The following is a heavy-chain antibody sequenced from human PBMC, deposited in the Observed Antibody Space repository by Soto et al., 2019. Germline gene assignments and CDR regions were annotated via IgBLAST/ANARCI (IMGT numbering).Heavy chain of an antibody. Sequence: PSETLSLTCAVYGGSFSGYYWSWIRQPPGKGLEWIGEINHSGSTNYNPSLKSRVTISVDTSKNQFSLKLSSVTAADTAVYYCARTVGATNWGDAFDIWGQGTMVTVS. V-gene: IGHV4-34*01. D-gene: IGHD1-26*01. J-gene: IGHJ3*02. CDR3: ARTVGATNWGDAFDI. CDR2: INHSGST. CDR1: GGSFSGYY.